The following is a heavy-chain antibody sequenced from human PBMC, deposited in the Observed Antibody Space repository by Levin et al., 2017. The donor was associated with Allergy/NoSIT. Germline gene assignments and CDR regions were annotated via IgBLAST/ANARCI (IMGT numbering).Heavy chain of an antibody. J-gene: IGHJ3*02. D-gene: IGHD1-26*01. V-gene: IGHV3-13*01. CDR3: ARARWDYSGSYVPQNAFDI. CDR1: GFTFSSYD. CDR2: IGTAGDT. Sequence: LGESLKISCAASGFTFSSYDMHWVRQATGKGLEWVSAIGTAGDTYYPGSVKGRFTISRENAKNSLYLQMNSLRAGDTAVYYCARARWDYSGSYVPQNAFDIWGQGTMVTVSS.